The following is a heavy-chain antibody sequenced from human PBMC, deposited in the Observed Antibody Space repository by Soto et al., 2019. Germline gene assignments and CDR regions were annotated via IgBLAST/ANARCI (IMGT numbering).Heavy chain of an antibody. V-gene: IGHV3-13*01. CDR1: GFTFSSYD. Sequence: GGSLRLSCAASGFTFSSYDMHWVRQATGKGLEWVSAIGTAGDTYYPGSVKGRFTISRENAKNSLYLQMNSLRAEDTAVYYCARGRNYYDEAFYGMDVWGQGTTVTVSS. CDR3: ARGRNYYDEAFYGMDV. J-gene: IGHJ6*02. D-gene: IGHD3-22*01. CDR2: IGTAGDT.